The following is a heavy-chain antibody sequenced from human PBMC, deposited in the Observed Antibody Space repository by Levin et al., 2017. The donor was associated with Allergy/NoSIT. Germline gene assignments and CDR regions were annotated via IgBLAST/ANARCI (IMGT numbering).Heavy chain of an antibody. CDR2: ISPNSNYI. J-gene: IGHJ4*02. D-gene: IGHD3-22*01. CDR3: ARSGSPDY. V-gene: IGHV3-21*01. CDR1: GFTFSDYS. Sequence: GGSLRLSCAASGFTFSDYSMNWVRQAPGKGLEWVSSISPNSNYIYYADSLKGRFTISRDNATSSVFLQMNSLRAEETALYYCARSGSPDYWGQGTLVSVSS.